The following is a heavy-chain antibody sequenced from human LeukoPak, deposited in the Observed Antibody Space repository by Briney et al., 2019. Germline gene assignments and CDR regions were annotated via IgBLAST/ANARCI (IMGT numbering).Heavy chain of an antibody. CDR2: IKQDGSEK. Sequence: GGSLRLSCAASGFTFISYWMSWVRQAPGKGLEWVANIKQDGSEKYYVDSVKGRFTISRDNAKNSLYLQMNSLRAEDTAVYYCARVLRPLNRPPRYSGYYQTFDYWGQGTLVTVSS. D-gene: IGHD3-22*01. V-gene: IGHV3-7*01. CDR3: ARVLRPLNRPPRYSGYYQTFDY. CDR1: GFTFISYW. J-gene: IGHJ4*02.